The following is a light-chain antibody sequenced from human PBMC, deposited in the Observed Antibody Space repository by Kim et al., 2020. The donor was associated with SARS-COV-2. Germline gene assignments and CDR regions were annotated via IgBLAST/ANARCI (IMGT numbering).Light chain of an antibody. Sequence: SPGERATLSCRASQSVSSSYFAWYQQNPDQAPRLLISGASSRATGIPDIFSGSGCETDFTHTNTRLEPEDFAVYYCQQYGNSPPSFGGGTKVDIK. CDR1: QSVSSSY. V-gene: IGKV3-20*01. CDR2: GAS. CDR3: QQYGNSPPS. J-gene: IGKJ4*01.